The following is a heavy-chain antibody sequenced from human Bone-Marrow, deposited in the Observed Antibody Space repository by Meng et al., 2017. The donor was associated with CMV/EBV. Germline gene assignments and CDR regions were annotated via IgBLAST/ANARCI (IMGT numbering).Heavy chain of an antibody. J-gene: IGHJ3*02. CDR1: GFTFSTHT. CDR3: AKDQGSGWGDAFDI. Sequence: GGSLRLSCVASGFTFSTHTMTWVRQTPAKGLEWVSSVTGSGSSTYYADSVEGRFTISRDNSKNTLFLQMSSLRAEDTAVYYCAKDQGSGWGDAFDIWGQGTMVTVSS. CDR2: VTGSGSST. D-gene: IGHD6-19*01. V-gene: IGHV3-23*01.